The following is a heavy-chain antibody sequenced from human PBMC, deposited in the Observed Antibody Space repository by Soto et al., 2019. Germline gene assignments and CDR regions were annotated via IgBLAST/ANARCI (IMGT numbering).Heavy chain of an antibody. CDR1: GFTFSSYD. V-gene: IGHV3-13*01. CDR3: ARGGRYSSGYYFDY. Sequence: EVQLVESGGGLVQPGGSLRLSCAASGFTFSSYDMHWVRQATGKGLEWVSAIGTAGDTYYPGSVKGRFTISRENAKNSLYLQMNSLRAGDTAVYYCARGGRYSSGYYFDYWGQGTLVTVSS. D-gene: IGHD6-19*01. CDR2: IGTAGDT. J-gene: IGHJ4*02.